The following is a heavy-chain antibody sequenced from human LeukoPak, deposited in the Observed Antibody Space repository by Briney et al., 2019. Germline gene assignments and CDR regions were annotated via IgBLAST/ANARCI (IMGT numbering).Heavy chain of an antibody. CDR1: GYTFTGYY. V-gene: IGHV1-2*02. J-gene: IGHJ4*02. CDR2: INPNSGGT. Sequence: GASVKVSCKASGYTFTGYYMHWVRQAPGQGLEWVGWINPNSGGTNYAQKFQGRVTMTRDTSISTAYMELSRLRSDDTAVYYCARTYYYDSSGYYYGYWGQGTLVTVSS. CDR3: ARTYYYDSSGYYYGY. D-gene: IGHD3-22*01.